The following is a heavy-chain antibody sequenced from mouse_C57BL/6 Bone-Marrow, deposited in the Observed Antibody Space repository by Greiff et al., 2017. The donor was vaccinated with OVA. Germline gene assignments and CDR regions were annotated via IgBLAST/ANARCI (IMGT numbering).Heavy chain of an antibody. D-gene: IGHD4-1*01. CDR1: GYAFTNYL. V-gene: IGHV1-54*01. CDR3: ARDWFDV. J-gene: IGHJ1*03. CDR2: INPGSGGT. Sequence: VQLQQSGAELVRPGTSVKVSCKASGYAFTNYLIEWVKQRPGQGLEWIGVINPGSGGTNYNEKFKGKATLSADKSSSTAYMQLSSLTSEGATVYFCARDWFDVWGTGTTVTVSS.